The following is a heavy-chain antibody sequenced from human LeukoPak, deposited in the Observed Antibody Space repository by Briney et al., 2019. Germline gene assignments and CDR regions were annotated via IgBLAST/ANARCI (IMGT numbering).Heavy chain of an antibody. J-gene: IGHJ5*02. Sequence: GGSLRLSCAASGFTFSSYWMSWVRQAPGKGLEWVANIKQDGSEKYYVDSVKGRFTISRDNAKNSLYLQMNSLRAEDTAVYYCARDLVVVVAATFHWFDPWGQGTLVTVSS. D-gene: IGHD2-15*01. CDR2: IKQDGSEK. V-gene: IGHV3-7*01. CDR1: GFTFSSYW. CDR3: ARDLVVVVAATFHWFDP.